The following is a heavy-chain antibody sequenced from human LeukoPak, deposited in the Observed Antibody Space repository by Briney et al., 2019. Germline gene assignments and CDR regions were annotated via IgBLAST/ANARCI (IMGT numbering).Heavy chain of an antibody. D-gene: IGHD1-26*01. CDR1: GFTVSSNY. Sequence: GGSLRLSCAASGFTVSSNYMSWVRQAPGKGLEWVSVIYSGGSTYYADSVKGRFTISRDNSKNTLYLQMNSLRVEDTAVYYCAKIFLIVGATKDALDIWGQGTMVTVSS. J-gene: IGHJ3*02. V-gene: IGHV3-53*05. CDR3: AKIFLIVGATKDALDI. CDR2: IYSGGST.